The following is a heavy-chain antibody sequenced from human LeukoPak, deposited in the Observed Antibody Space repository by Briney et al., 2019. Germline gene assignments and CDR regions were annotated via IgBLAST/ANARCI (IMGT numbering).Heavy chain of an antibody. J-gene: IGHJ5*02. CDR1: GFTFSNYA. V-gene: IGHV3-23*01. CDR3: ANGKGVAVAVGT. Sequence: GGSLRLSCAASGFTFSNYAMSWVRQAPGKGLEWVSVISGSGGSTYYADPVKGRFTISRDNSKNTLYLQMNSLRAEDTAVYYCANGKGVAVAVGTWGQGTLVTVSS. D-gene: IGHD6-19*01. CDR2: ISGSGGST.